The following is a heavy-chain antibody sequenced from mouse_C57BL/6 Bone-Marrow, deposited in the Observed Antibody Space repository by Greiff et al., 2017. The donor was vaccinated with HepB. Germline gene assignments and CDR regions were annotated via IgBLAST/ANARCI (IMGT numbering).Heavy chain of an antibody. J-gene: IGHJ1*03. CDR2: INPNNGGT. Sequence: EVQLQQSGPELVKPGASVKISCKASGYTFTDYYMNWVKQSHGKSLEWIGDINPNNGGTSYNQKFKGKATLTVDKSSSTAYMELRSLTSEDSAVYYCARCSITTVVAKDWYFDVWGTGTTVTVSS. CDR1: GYTFTDYY. CDR3: ARCSITTVVAKDWYFDV. D-gene: IGHD1-1*01. V-gene: IGHV1-26*01.